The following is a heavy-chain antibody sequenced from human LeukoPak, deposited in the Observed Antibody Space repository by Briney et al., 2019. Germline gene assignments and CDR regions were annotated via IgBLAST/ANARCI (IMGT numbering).Heavy chain of an antibody. V-gene: IGHV4-34*01. CDR2: INHSGST. D-gene: IGHD5-18*01. CDR1: GGSFSGYY. J-gene: IGHJ6*02. Sequence: PSETLSLTCAVYGGSFSGYYWSWIRQPPGKGLEWIGEINHSGSTNYNPSLKSRVTISVDTSKNQFSLKLSSVTAADTAVYYCARVKRYSYGYYYYGMDVWGQGTTVTVSS. CDR3: ARVKRYSYGYYYYGMDV.